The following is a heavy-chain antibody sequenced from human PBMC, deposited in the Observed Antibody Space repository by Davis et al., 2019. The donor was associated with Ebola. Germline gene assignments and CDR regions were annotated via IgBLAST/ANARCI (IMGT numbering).Heavy chain of an antibody. Sequence: GGSLRLSFAASGFTFVDYTMHWVRQAPGKGLESVSGSSGYGGSIGYADSVKGRFTISRDNAKNSLCLQMNSLRAEDTALYYCAKALVGSSASDAFDIWGQGTMVTVSS. CDR3: AKALVGSSASDAFDI. J-gene: IGHJ3*02. V-gene: IGHV3-9*01. CDR2: SSGYGGSI. CDR1: GFTFVDYT. D-gene: IGHD6-6*01.